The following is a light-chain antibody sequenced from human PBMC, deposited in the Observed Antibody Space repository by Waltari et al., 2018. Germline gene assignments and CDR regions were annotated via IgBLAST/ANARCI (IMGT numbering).Light chain of an antibody. CDR1: QSVSSY. CDR3: QQRSNWPPMYT. Sequence: DIVLTQSPAPQPLSPGEKPTLPCRASQSVSSYLAWYQQKPGQAPRLLIYDASNRATGIPARFSGSGSGTDFTLTISSLEPEDFAVYYCQQRSNWPPMYTFGQGTKLEIK. CDR2: DAS. V-gene: IGKV3-11*01. J-gene: IGKJ2*01.